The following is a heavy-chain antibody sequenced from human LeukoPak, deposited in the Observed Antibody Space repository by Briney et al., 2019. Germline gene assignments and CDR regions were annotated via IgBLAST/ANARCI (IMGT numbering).Heavy chain of an antibody. Sequence: SETLSLTCTVSGDSISSCDWSWIRQPPGKGLEWIGYMYSSGSTSYNPSLTSRVTISVDTSKNQFSLKLSAVTAADTAVYYCARRVGTKGAFDIWGQGTMVTVSS. CDR3: ARRVGTKGAFDI. V-gene: IGHV4-4*09. D-gene: IGHD1-26*01. CDR2: MYSSGST. J-gene: IGHJ3*02. CDR1: GDSISSCD.